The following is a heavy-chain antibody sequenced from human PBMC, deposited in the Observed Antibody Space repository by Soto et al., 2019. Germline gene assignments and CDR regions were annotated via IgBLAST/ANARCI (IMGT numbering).Heavy chain of an antibody. J-gene: IGHJ6*02. CDR2: ITPIFGTP. V-gene: IGHV1-69*06. Sequence: QVQLVQSGAEVKKPGSSVKISCKTSGGTFSSNVITWVRQAPGQGLEWMGGITPIFGTPNYAQIFQGRVTITADTSTSTAYMELSSLTSEDTAVYYCARVDVTGRLNYYYYGMDVWGQGTTVTVSS. CDR3: ARVDVTGRLNYYYYGMDV. CDR1: GGTFSSNV. D-gene: IGHD2-21*02.